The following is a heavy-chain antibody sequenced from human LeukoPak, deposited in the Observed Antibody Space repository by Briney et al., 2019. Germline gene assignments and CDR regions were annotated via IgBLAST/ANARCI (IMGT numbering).Heavy chain of an antibody. J-gene: IGHJ6*02. CDR3: ASALAYCGGDCSPPDYYYGMDV. Sequence: SETLSLTCTVSGGSISSYYWSWIRQPPGKGLEWIGYIYYSGSTNYNPSLKSRVTISVDTSKNQFSLKLSSVTAADTAVYYCASALAYCGGDCSPPDYYYGMDVWGQGTTVTVSS. CDR2: IYYSGST. D-gene: IGHD2-21*02. V-gene: IGHV4-59*01. CDR1: GGSISSYY.